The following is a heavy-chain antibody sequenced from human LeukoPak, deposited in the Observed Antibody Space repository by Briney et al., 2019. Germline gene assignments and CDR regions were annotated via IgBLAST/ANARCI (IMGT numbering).Heavy chain of an antibody. CDR1: GFTFSSYG. D-gene: IGHD4-23*01. V-gene: IGHV3-33*06. J-gene: IGHJ4*02. CDR3: AKVLDYGGNPALDY. Sequence: GRSLRLSCAASGFTFSSYGMHWVRQAPGKGLEWVAVIWYDGSNKYYADSVKGRFTISRDNSKNTLYPKMNSLRAEDTAVYYCAKVLDYGGNPALDYWGQGTLVTVSS. CDR2: IWYDGSNK.